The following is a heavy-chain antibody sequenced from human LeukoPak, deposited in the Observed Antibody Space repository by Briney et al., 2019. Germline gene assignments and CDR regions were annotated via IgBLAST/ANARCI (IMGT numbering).Heavy chain of an antibody. CDR1: DYTFTSHG. Sequence: APVKVSCKASDYTFTSHGISWVRQAPGQGLEWMGWISAYNGHTKYAQKLQGRVTMTTDTSTSTAYMELRSLRSDDTAVYYCARGVAVAGTGGSYWGQGTLVTVSS. CDR2: ISAYNGHT. D-gene: IGHD6-19*01. V-gene: IGHV1-18*01. CDR3: ARGVAVAGTGGSY. J-gene: IGHJ4*02.